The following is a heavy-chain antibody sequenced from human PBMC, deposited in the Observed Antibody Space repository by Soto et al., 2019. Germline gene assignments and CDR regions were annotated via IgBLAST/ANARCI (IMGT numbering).Heavy chain of an antibody. V-gene: IGHV2-5*01. CDR2: IYWNDDK. CDR3: AHLTMVRGVTSQYYFDS. Sequence: QIAVKESGPTVVKPTQTLTLTCSFSGFSLSTYKVGVGWIRQPPGKALEWLALIYWNDDKRYSASLQGRLTITKDTSKNQVVLTLTNVDPVDTATYFCAHLTMVRGVTSQYYFDSWGQGTLVTVSS. J-gene: IGHJ4*02. CDR1: GFSLSTYKVG. D-gene: IGHD3-10*01.